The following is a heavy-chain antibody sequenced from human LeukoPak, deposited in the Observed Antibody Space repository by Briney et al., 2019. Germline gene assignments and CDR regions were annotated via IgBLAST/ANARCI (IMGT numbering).Heavy chain of an antibody. Sequence: SSETLSLTCTVSGYSISSGYYWGWIRQPPGKGLEWIGSIYHSGSTYYNPSLKSRVTISVDTSKNQFSLKLSSVTAADTAVYYCARQRAGATTNYFDYWGQGTLVTVSS. J-gene: IGHJ4*02. CDR3: ARQRAGATTNYFDY. CDR2: IYHSGST. V-gene: IGHV4-38-2*02. CDR1: GYSISSGYY. D-gene: IGHD1-26*01.